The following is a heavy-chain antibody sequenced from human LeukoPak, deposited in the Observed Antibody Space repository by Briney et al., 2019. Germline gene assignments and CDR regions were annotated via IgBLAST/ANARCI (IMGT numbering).Heavy chain of an antibody. D-gene: IGHD3-22*01. CDR2: ISYDGSNK. CDR1: GFTFSSYG. Sequence: GGSLRLSCAASGFTFSSYGMHWVRQAPGKGLEWVAVISYDGSNKYYADSVKGRFTISRDNSKNTLYLEINSLRAEDTAVYYCAKATPMRYDSSVYYYWGQGTLVTVSS. CDR3: AKATPMRYDSSVYYY. J-gene: IGHJ4*02. V-gene: IGHV3-30*18.